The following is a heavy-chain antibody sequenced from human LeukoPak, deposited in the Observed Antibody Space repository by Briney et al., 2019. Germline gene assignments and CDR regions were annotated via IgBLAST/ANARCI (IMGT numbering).Heavy chain of an antibody. V-gene: IGHV3-23*01. CDR3: ARGGTARDIAAIVPDH. J-gene: IGHJ4*02. CDR2: ISGSGGST. D-gene: IGHD6-13*01. CDR1: GFTFSSYA. Sequence: PGGSLRLSCAASGFTFSSYAMSWVRQAPGKGLEWVSAISGSGGSTYYADSVKGRFTISRDNSNNTLYLQMNSLTAEDTAVYSCARGGTARDIAAIVPDHWGQGTLVTVSS.